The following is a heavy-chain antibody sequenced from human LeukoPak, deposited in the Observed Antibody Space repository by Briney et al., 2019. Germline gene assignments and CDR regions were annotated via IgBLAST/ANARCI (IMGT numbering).Heavy chain of an antibody. Sequence: ASVKVSCKASGYTFTTYAMHWVCQAPGQGLEWMGWINAGNGNTKYSQKFQGRVTITRDTSASTAYMELSSLRSEDTAVYYCARSYCSGGRCYWYYFDYWGQGTLVTVSS. CDR1: GYTFTTYA. J-gene: IGHJ4*02. D-gene: IGHD2-15*01. CDR3: ARSYCSGGRCYWYYFDY. CDR2: INAGNGNT. V-gene: IGHV1-3*01.